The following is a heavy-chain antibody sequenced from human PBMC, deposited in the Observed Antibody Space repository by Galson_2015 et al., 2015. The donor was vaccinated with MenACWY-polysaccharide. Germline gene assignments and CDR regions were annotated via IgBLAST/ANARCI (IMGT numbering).Heavy chain of an antibody. V-gene: IGHV3-30*18. CDR1: GFTFSTYA. D-gene: IGHD1-26*01. J-gene: IGHJ4*02. Sequence: SLRLSCAASGFTFSTYAMHWVRQAPGQGLEWMATISSSGDGKYYADSVKGRFTISRDNSNNTLYLEMSSLRAGDTAVYYCVKNGYTGSSYGYFDSWGQGTLGTVSS. CDR2: ISSSGDGK. CDR3: VKNGYTGSSYGYFDS.